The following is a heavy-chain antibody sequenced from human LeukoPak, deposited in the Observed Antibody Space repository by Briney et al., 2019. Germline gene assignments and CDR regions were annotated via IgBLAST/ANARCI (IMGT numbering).Heavy chain of an antibody. CDR2: TYYRSKWYN. Sequence: SQTLSLTCAISGDGVSSNSAAWNWIRQSPSRGLEWLGRTYYRSKWYNDYAVSVKSRITINPDTSKNQFSLQLNSVTPEDTAVYYCARDLGIGWFGELNSHFDYWGQGTLVTVSS. J-gene: IGHJ4*02. CDR1: GDGVSSNSAA. D-gene: IGHD3-10*01. CDR3: ARDLGIGWFGELNSHFDY. V-gene: IGHV6-1*01.